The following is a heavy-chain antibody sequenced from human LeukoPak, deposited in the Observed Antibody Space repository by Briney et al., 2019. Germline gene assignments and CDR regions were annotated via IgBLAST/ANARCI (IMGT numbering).Heavy chain of an antibody. V-gene: IGHV3-23*01. Sequence: GGSLRLSCAASGFTFSSYAMSWVRQAPGKGLEWVSAISGSGGSAYYADSVKGRFTISRDKSKNTLYLQMNSLRAEDTAVYYCAKDRFSPGAFDIWGQGTMVTVSS. CDR1: GFTFSSYA. CDR2: ISGSGGSA. CDR3: AKDRFSPGAFDI. J-gene: IGHJ3*02.